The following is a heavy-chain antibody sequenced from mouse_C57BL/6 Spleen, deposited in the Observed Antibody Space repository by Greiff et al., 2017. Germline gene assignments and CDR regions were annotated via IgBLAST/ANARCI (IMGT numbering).Heavy chain of an antibody. J-gene: IGHJ1*03. CDR1: GYTFTSYW. D-gene: IGHD1-1*01. Sequence: QVQLQQPGAELVRPGSSVKLSCKASGYTFTSYWMHWVKQRPIQGLEWIGNIDPSDSETHYNQKFKDKATLTVDKSSSTAYMQLSSLTSEDSAVYYCARGRDYYGSSYWYFDVWGTGTTVTVSS. CDR2: IDPSDSET. V-gene: IGHV1-52*01. CDR3: ARGRDYYGSSYWYFDV.